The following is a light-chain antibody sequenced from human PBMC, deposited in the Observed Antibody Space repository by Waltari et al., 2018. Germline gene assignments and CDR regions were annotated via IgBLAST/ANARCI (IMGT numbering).Light chain of an antibody. CDR1: QSVSSN. J-gene: IGKJ4*01. Sequence: EIVITQSPATLSVSPGESATLSCRASQSVSSNLAWYQQKPGQAPRLLIYGATSRATGFAARFSGSGSGTDFTLTISSLQSEDFAVYYCQQYYNWPLTFGGGTTVEIK. CDR3: QQYYNWPLT. V-gene: IGKV3-15*01. CDR2: GAT.